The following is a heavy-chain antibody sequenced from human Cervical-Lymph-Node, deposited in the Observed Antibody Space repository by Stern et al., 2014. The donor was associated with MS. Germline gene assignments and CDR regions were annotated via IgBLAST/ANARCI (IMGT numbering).Heavy chain of an antibody. V-gene: IGHV4-59*01. D-gene: IGHD1-7*01. CDR3: ARGRTSSDY. CDR1: GVSISHNY. CDR2: IYYDGST. J-gene: IGHJ4*02. Sequence: QVQLQESGPGLVKSSETLSLTCTVSGVSISHNYWTWIRQPPGQGLVWIGYIYYDGSTIYSPSLKSRVTISLDTSKSQFSLKLRSVTAADTAVYYCARGRTSSDYWGQGTLVTVSS.